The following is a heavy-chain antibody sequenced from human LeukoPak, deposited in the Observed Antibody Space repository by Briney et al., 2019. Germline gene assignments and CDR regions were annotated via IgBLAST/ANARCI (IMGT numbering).Heavy chain of an antibody. CDR2: ISGSGGST. J-gene: IGHJ6*02. V-gene: IGHV3-23*01. CDR3: ARDRAAPGYDFWSGYYVHYYYYGMDV. Sequence: GGSLRLSCAASGFTFSSYAMSWVRQAPGKGLEWVTAISGSGGSTYYADSVKGRFTISRDNAKNSLYLQMNSLRAEDTAVYYCARDRAAPGYDFWSGYYVHYYYYGMDVWGQGTTVTVSS. CDR1: GFTFSSYA. D-gene: IGHD3-3*01.